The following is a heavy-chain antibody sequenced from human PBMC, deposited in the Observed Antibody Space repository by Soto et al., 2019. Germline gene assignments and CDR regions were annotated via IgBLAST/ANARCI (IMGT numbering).Heavy chain of an antibody. CDR2: INPNSGGT. Sequence: GASVKVSCKASGYTFTGYYMHWVRQAPGQGLEWMGWINPNSGGTNYAQKFQGWVTMTRDTSISTAYMELSRLRSDDTAVYYCAREGYSAPGLGTDVWGKGTTVTVSS. V-gene: IGHV1-2*04. J-gene: IGHJ6*04. D-gene: IGHD2-15*01. CDR1: GYTFTGYY. CDR3: AREGYSAPGLGTDV.